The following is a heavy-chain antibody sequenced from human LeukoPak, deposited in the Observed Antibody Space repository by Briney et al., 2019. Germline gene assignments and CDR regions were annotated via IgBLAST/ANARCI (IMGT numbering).Heavy chain of an antibody. CDR1: GFTFSSYG. V-gene: IGHV3-30*18. CDR3: AKDPLGYSHSSPGDY. Sequence: GGSLRLSCAASGFTFSSYGMHWVRQAPGKGLEWVALISRDGSNKYYADSVKGRFTISRDNPKNTLYLQMNSLRPDDMAVYYCAKDPLGYSHSSPGDYWGQGTLVTVSS. CDR2: ISRDGSNK. D-gene: IGHD6-13*01. J-gene: IGHJ4*02.